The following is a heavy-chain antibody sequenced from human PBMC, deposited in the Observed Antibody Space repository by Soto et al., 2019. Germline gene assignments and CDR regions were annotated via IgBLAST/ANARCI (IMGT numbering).Heavy chain of an antibody. J-gene: IGHJ4*02. CDR3: AKEAAAGIDY. CDR1: GFTFDDYT. D-gene: IGHD6-13*01. V-gene: IGHV3-43*01. CDR2: ISWDGGST. Sequence: GGSLRLSCAASGFTFDDYTMHWVRQAPGKGLEWVSLISWDGGSTYYADSVKGRFTVSRDNSKNSLYLQMNSLRTEDTALYYCAKEAAAGIDYWGQGTLVTVSS.